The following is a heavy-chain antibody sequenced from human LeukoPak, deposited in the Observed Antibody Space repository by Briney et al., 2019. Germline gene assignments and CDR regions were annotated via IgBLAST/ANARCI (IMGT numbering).Heavy chain of an antibody. D-gene: IGHD3-10*01. CDR2: IWYDGSNK. J-gene: IGHJ5*02. V-gene: IGHV3-33*01. CDR3: ARGANYYGSGSHNWFDP. Sequence: GGSLRLSCAASGFTFSSYGMHWVRQAPGKGLEWVAVIWYDGSNKYYADSVKGRFTISRDNSKNTLYLQMNSLRAEDTAVYYCARGANYYGSGSHNWFDPWGQGTLVTVSS. CDR1: GFTFSSYG.